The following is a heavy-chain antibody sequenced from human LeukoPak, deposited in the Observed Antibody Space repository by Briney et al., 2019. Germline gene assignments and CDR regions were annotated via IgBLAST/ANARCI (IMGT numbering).Heavy chain of an antibody. CDR2: ISSSGSTI. Sequence: PGGSLRLSCAASGFTFSAYYMSWIRQAPGKGLEWVSYISSSGSTIYYADSVKGRFTISRDNAKNSLYLQMNSLRAEDTAVYYCASSVAGTRYLYYWGQGTLVTVSS. J-gene: IGHJ4*02. CDR1: GFTFSAYY. V-gene: IGHV3-11*04. D-gene: IGHD6-19*01. CDR3: ASSVAGTRYLYY.